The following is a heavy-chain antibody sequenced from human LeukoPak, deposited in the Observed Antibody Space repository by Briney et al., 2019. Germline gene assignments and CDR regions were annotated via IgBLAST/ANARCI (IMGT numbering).Heavy chain of an antibody. V-gene: IGHV1-69*13. Sequence: SVKVSCKASGGTFISYAISWVRQAPGQGLEWMGGIIPIFGTANYAQKFQGRVTITADESTSTAYIELSSLRSEDTAVYYCAREVGGNFDYWGQGTLVTVSS. CDR3: AREVGGNFDY. J-gene: IGHJ4*02. CDR2: IIPIFGTA. D-gene: IGHD1-26*01. CDR1: GGTFISYA.